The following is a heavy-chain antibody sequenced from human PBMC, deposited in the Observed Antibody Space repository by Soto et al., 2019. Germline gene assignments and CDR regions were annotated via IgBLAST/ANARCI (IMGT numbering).Heavy chain of an antibody. CDR2: IWYDGSNK. D-gene: IGHD3-16*01. CDR1: GFTFSSYG. J-gene: IGHJ6*02. V-gene: IGHV3-33*01. CDR3: ARGGLNLVYYYYYYGMDV. Sequence: QVQLVESGGGVVQPGRSLRLYCAASGFTFSSYGMHWVRQAPGKGLEWVAVIWYDGSNKYYADSVKGRFTISRDNSKNTLYLQMNSLRAEDTAVYYCARGGLNLVYYYYYYGMDVWGQGTTVTVSS.